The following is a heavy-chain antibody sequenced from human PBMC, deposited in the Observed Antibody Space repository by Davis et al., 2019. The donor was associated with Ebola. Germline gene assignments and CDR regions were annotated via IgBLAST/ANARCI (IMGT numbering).Heavy chain of an antibody. Sequence: TRYPQKFQGRVTITRDTSASTAYMELSSLRSEDTAVYYCAGGSRGYSYAYWGQGPLVSVSS. D-gene: IGHD5-18*01. V-gene: IGHV1-3*01. J-gene: IGHJ4*02. CDR2: T. CDR3: AGGSRGYSYAY.